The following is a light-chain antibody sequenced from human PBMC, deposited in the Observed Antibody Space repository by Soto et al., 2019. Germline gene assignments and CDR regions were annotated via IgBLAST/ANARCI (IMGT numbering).Light chain of an antibody. Sequence: QAVVTQAPSLTVSPGGTVTLTCGSSTGAVTSGQWPYWYQQQPGQAPRTLFYDTSNKHPWTPARFSGSLLGGKAALTLSGAQPEDDHDYYCSLCYSVDCMFGGGTKLTVL. J-gene: IGLJ3*02. CDR2: DTS. CDR3: SLCYSVDCM. V-gene: IGLV7-46*01. CDR1: TGAVTSGQW.